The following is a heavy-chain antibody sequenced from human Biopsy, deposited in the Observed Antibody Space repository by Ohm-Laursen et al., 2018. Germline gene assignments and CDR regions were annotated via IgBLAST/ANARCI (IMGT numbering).Heavy chain of an antibody. Sequence: SLRLSCAASGFPFANYAMNWVRQAPGEGLEWVSLTSASGGSAYCADSVKGRFTVSRDNSKNTVFLQMNSLRPEDTAAYYCAKKGMPVTDNNWFDPWGQGTLVTVSS. D-gene: IGHD2-21*02. J-gene: IGHJ5*02. CDR3: AKKGMPVTDNNWFDP. CDR1: GFPFANYA. CDR2: TSASGGSA. V-gene: IGHV3-23*01.